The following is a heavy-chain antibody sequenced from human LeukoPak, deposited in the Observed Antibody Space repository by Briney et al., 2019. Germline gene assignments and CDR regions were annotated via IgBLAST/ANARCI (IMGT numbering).Heavy chain of an antibody. V-gene: IGHV1-46*01. CDR2: ISPSGGGT. J-gene: IGHJ5*02. CDR3: ARDLTMVRGARYRPYNWFDP. D-gene: IGHD3-10*01. CDR1: GYTFTTYY. Sequence: ASVKVSCKASGYTFTTYYIHWVRQAPGQGLEWMGIISPSGGGTTYAQKFQGRVTMTRDMSTSTVYMEVSSLRSEDTAVYYCARDLTMVRGARYRPYNWFDPWGQGTLVTVSP.